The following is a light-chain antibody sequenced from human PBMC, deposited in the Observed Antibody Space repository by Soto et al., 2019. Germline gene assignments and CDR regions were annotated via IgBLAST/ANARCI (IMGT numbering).Light chain of an antibody. Sequence: ETVLTQSPATLSLSPGERATLSRRASQSVGSSLAWYQQKLGQAPRLLIYDASNRATGIPARFSGSGSGTDFTLTISSLEPEDFAVYYCQQRSDWWTFGQGTKVEIK. CDR2: DAS. J-gene: IGKJ1*01. CDR3: QQRSDWWT. CDR1: QSVGSS. V-gene: IGKV3-11*01.